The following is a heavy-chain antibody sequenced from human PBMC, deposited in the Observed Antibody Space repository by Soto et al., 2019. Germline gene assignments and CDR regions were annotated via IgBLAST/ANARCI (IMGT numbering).Heavy chain of an antibody. CDR3: GKGRSYYYYYGVDV. CDR1: GFTFSSYA. V-gene: IGHV3-23*01. Sequence: GSLRLSCAASGFTFSSYAMSWVRQAPGKGLEWVSAISGSGGSTYYADSVKGRFTISRDNSKSTLYLQMNSLRAEDTAVYYCGKGRSYYYYYGVDVWGQGTTVTVSS. CDR2: ISGSGGST. D-gene: IGHD1-26*01. J-gene: IGHJ6*02.